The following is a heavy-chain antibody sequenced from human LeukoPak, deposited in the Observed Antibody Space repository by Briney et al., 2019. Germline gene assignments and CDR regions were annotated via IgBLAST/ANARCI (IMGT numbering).Heavy chain of an antibody. CDR1: GGSVSSGSYY. CDR3: AREVLGVGATIDY. V-gene: IGHV4-61*01. Sequence: SETLSLTCTVSGGSVSSGSYYWSWIRQPPGKGLEWVGDIYYSGCTNYNPSLKSRVTISVDTSKHQFSLKLSSVTAADTAVYYCAREVLGVGATIDYWGQGTLVTVSS. CDR2: IYYSGCT. J-gene: IGHJ4*02. D-gene: IGHD1-26*01.